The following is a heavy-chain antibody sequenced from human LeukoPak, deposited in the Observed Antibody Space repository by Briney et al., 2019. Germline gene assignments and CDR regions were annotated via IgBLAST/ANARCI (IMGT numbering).Heavy chain of an antibody. V-gene: IGHV4-34*01. Sequence: SETLSLTCAVYGGSFSGYYWSWIRQPTGKGLEWIGEINHSGSTNYNPSLKSRVTISVDTSKNQFSLKPSSVTAADTAVYYCARRRGYDILTGYYRGYYYMDVWGKGTTVTVSS. J-gene: IGHJ6*03. CDR1: GGSFSGYY. D-gene: IGHD3-9*01. CDR2: INHSGST. CDR3: ARRRGYDILTGYYRGYYYMDV.